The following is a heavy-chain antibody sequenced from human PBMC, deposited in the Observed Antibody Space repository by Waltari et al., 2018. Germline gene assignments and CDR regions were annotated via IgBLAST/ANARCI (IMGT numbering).Heavy chain of an antibody. D-gene: IGHD1-26*01. CDR1: GFTVSSHY. J-gene: IGHJ4*02. CDR3: ARGMSGSYIGY. CDR2: IYSGGST. Sequence: EVQLVETGGGLIQPGGSLRLSCAASGFTVSSHYMSWVRQAPGKGLEGVSVIYSGGSTDYADSVQGRFTSSRDNSKNTLYLQMNSLRAEDTAVYYCARGMSGSYIGYWGQGTLVTVSS. V-gene: IGHV3-53*02.